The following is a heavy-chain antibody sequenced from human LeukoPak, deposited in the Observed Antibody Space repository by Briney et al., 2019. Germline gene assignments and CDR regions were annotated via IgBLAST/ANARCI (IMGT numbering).Heavy chain of an antibody. CDR2: ISYDGSNK. CDR3: ARSWGGWGYYFDY. CDR1: GFTFSSYA. J-gene: IGHJ4*02. Sequence: GGSLRLSCAASGFTFSSYAMHWVRQAPGKGLEWVAVISYDGSNKYYADSVKGRFTISRDNSKNTLYLQMNSLRAEDTAVYYCARSWGGWGYYFDYWGQGTLVTVSS. D-gene: IGHD3-16*01. V-gene: IGHV3-30-3*01.